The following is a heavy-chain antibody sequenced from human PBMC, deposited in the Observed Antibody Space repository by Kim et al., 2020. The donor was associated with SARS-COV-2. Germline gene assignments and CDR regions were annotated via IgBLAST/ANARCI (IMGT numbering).Heavy chain of an antibody. J-gene: IGHJ4*02. Sequence: DGDRNSYEDSVTGRFTIDRDNAKNPLYLQMNSLRAEDTAVYYCASRRSWGQGTLVTVSS. V-gene: IGHV3-74*01. CDR2: DGDRN. CDR3: ASRRS.